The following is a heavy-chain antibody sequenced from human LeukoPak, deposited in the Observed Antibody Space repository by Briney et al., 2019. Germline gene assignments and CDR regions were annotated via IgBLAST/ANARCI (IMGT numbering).Heavy chain of an antibody. V-gene: IGHV1-2*06. J-gene: IGHJ5*02. Sequence: ASVKVSCKASGYTFTGYYMHWVRQAPGQGLEWMGRINPKSDGTNYAQKFQGRVTMTRDTSISTAYMELSRLRSDDTAVYYCASASNYYGSGSYYNGVWFDPWGQGTLVTVSS. D-gene: IGHD3-10*01. CDR2: INPKSDGT. CDR1: GYTFTGYY. CDR3: ASASNYYGSGSYYNGVWFDP.